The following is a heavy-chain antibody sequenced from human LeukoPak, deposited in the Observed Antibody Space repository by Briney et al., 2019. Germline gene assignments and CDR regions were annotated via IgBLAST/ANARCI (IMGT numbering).Heavy chain of an antibody. CDR2: INPNSGCT. CDR3: ARDPSLYCSSTSCYGDYYYYMDV. Sequence: ASVKVSCKASGYTFTGYYMHWVRQAPGQGLEWMGWINPNSGCTNYAQTFQGRVTMTRDTSISTAYMELSRLRSDDTAVYYCARDPSLYCSSTSCYGDYYYYMDVWGKGTTVTVSS. D-gene: IGHD2-2*01. CDR1: GYTFTGYY. V-gene: IGHV1-2*02. J-gene: IGHJ6*03.